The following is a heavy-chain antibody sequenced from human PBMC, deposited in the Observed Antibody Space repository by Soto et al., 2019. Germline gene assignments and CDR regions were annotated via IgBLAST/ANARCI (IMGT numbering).Heavy chain of an antibody. CDR3: ASEGGSYYFDY. J-gene: IGHJ4*02. D-gene: IGHD1-26*01. Sequence: EVQLVESGGGLVQPGGSLRLSCAASGFTFSSYAMHWVRQAPGKGLEYLSTISRNGGSTYYANSVKGRFTISRDNSKNTLYLQMGSLRAEDMAVYYCASEGGSYYFDYWGQGTLVTVSS. CDR1: GFTFSSYA. CDR2: ISRNGGST. V-gene: IGHV3-64*01.